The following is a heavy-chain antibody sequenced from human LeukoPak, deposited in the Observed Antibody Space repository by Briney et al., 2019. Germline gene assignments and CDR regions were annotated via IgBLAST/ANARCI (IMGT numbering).Heavy chain of an antibody. V-gene: IGHV4-30-4*01. CDR2: IYYSGST. D-gene: IGHD3-10*01. CDR1: GGSISSGDYY. J-gene: IGHJ6*04. Sequence: PSQTLSLTCTVSGGSISSGDYYWSWIRQPPGKGLEWIGYIYYSGSTYYNPSLKSRVTISVDTSKNQFSLKLSSVTAADTAVYYCARDRSVSGYCYGMDVWGKGTTVTVS. CDR3: ARDRSVSGYCYGMDV.